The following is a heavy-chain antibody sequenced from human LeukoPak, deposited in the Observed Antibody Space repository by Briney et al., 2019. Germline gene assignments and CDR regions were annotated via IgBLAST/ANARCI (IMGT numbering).Heavy chain of an antibody. D-gene: IGHD5-24*01. CDR2: INPNSGGT. Sequence: PGASVKVSCKASGYTFTGYYMHWVRQAPGQGLEWMGWINPNSGGTNYAQKFQGRVTMTRDTSISTAYMELGRLRSDDTAVYYCARSKGKLERIDYWGQGTLVTVSS. V-gene: IGHV1-2*02. CDR1: GYTFTGYY. J-gene: IGHJ4*02. CDR3: ARSKGKLERIDY.